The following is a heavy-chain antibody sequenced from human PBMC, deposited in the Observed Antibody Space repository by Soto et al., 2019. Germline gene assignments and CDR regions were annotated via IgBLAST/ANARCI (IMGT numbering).Heavy chain of an antibody. CDR1: GYTFSRCV. CDR3: ARGSSEYQLVFGWFDP. V-gene: IGHV1-3*01. Sequence: ASVKVSCKTSGYTFSRCVMHWVRQAPGQRLEWMGWINAANGNTKYSQKFKGRVTISRDTSASTIYMDLSSLRSEDTAVYYCARGSSEYQLVFGWFDPWGKGTVVTVSS. J-gene: IGHJ5*02. CDR2: INAANGNT. D-gene: IGHD3-10*02.